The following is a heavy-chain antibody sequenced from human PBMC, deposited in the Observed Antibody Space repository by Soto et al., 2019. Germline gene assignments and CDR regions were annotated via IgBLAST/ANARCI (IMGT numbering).Heavy chain of an antibody. CDR1: GGSFSGYY. CDR3: ARSGASDYYGMDV. V-gene: IGHV4-34*01. J-gene: IGHJ6*02. D-gene: IGHD1-26*01. CDR2: INHSGST. Sequence: PSETLSLTCAVYGGSFSGYYWSWIRQPPGKGLEWIGEINHSGSTNYNPSLKSRVTISVDTSKNQFSLKLSSVTAADTAVYYCARSGASDYYGMDVWGQGTTVTVSS.